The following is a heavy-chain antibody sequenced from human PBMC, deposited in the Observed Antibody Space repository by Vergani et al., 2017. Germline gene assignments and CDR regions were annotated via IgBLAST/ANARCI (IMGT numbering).Heavy chain of an antibody. CDR2: ISYDGTQK. D-gene: IGHD2-2*01. V-gene: IGHV3-30*03. J-gene: IGHJ4*02. CDR1: GFTSSYYG. Sequence: QVHLVESGGGVVQPGRSLRLSCVVSGFTSSYYGMHWVRQAPGKGLEWVAVISYDGTQKYYADSVKGRFTISRDNSKSTLYLQMNSLRAEDTAVYYCATHCSRTSCSGYWGQGTLVTVSS. CDR3: ATHCSRTSCSGY.